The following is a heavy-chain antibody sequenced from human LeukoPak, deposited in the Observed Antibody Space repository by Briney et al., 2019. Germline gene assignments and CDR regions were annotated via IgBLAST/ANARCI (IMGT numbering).Heavy chain of an antibody. CDR1: GGTFSSYA. J-gene: IGHJ4*02. CDR2: IIPIFGTA. D-gene: IGHD3-10*01. Sequence: SVTVSCKASGGTFSSYAISWVRQAPGQGLEWMGGIIPIFGTANYAQKFQGRVTITADESTSTAYMELSSLRSEDTAVYYCARDSHGSGSYYIRPPPSYRGQGTLVTVSS. V-gene: IGHV1-69*13. CDR3: ARDSHGSGSYYIRPPPSY.